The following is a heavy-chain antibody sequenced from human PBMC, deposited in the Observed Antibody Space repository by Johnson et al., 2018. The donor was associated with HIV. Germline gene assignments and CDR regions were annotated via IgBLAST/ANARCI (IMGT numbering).Heavy chain of an antibody. Sequence: QVQLVEYGGALVKPGGSIRVSCAASGFTFSNAWMSWIRQAPGKGLEWVSYISSTGITIYYADSVKGRFTISRDNSKNTLYLQMSSLRAEDTAVYYCAKCRGLGARGAFDIWGQGTMVTVSS. CDR3: AKCRGLGARGAFDI. CDR1: GFTFSNAW. J-gene: IGHJ3*02. D-gene: IGHD5-12*01. CDR2: ISSTGITI. V-gene: IGHV3-11*04.